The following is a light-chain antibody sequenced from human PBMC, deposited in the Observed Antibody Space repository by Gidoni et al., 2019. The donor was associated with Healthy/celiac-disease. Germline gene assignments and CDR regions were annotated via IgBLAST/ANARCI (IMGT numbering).Light chain of an antibody. CDR2: DAS. CDR1: QSISSW. CDR3: QQYNSYRGT. V-gene: IGKV1-5*01. J-gene: IGKJ1*01. Sequence: DIQMTQSPSTLSASVGDRVTITCRASQSISSWLAWYQQKPGKAPKLLIYDASSLESGVPSRFSGSGSGTEFTLTISSLQPDDFATYYCQQYNSYRGTFGQXTKVEIK.